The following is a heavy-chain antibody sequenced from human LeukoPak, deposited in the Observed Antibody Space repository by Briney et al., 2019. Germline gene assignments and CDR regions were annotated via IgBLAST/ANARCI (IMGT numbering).Heavy chain of an antibody. D-gene: IGHD3-16*01. CDR3: ARVGGVAGGYFDY. J-gene: IGHJ4*02. Sequence: GGSLRLSCAASGFTFNNYWMSWVRQAPGKGLEWVANIKQDGSEKYYVDSVKGRFTISRDNAKNSLYLQMNSLRAEDTAVNYCARVGGVAGGYFDYWGQGTLVTVSS. V-gene: IGHV3-7*01. CDR1: GFTFNNYW. CDR2: IKQDGSEK.